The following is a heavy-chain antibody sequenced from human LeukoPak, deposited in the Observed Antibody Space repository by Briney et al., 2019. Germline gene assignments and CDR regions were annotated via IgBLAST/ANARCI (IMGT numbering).Heavy chain of an antibody. CDR2: IGYDGSGE. D-gene: IGHD6-19*01. V-gene: IGHV3-30*02. CDR3: AKTPSGSGWFHY. CDR1: GYTFSSHG. Sequence: PGGSLRPSCAASGYTFSSHGMHWVRQAPAKRLEWVAFIGYDGSGEPYAGSVKGRFTISRDNSRNTLYLQMNSLRGEDTAVYYCAKTPSGSGWFHYWGQGTLVTVSS. J-gene: IGHJ4*02.